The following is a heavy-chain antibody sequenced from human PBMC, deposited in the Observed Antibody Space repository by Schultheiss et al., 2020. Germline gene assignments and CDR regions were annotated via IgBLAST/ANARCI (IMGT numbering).Heavy chain of an antibody. V-gene: IGHV4-59*01. CDR1: GGSFSGYY. CDR2: IYYSGST. J-gene: IGHJ4*02. CDR3: ARGEDDFWSGYYG. Sequence: SETLSLTCAVYGGSFSGYYWSWIRQPPGKGLEWIGYIYYSGSTNYNPSLKSRVTISVDTSKNQFSLKLSSVTAADTAVYYCARGEDDFWSGYYGWGQGTLVTVSS. D-gene: IGHD3-3*01.